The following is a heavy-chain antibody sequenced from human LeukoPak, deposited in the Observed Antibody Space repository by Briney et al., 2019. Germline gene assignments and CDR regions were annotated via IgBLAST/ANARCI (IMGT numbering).Heavy chain of an antibody. CDR2: ISDSSTYI. J-gene: IGHJ4*02. CDR1: GFTFSRYT. V-gene: IGHV3-21*04. CDR3: ARDPQYYFDSSGFDY. D-gene: IGHD3-22*01. Sequence: KPGGSLRLSCAASGFTFSRYTMHWVRQAPGEGLEWVSSISDSSTYICYADSVKGRFTTSRDNANNTLHLQMNSLRVEDTAVYFCARDPQYYFDSSGFDYWGQGVFVTVSS.